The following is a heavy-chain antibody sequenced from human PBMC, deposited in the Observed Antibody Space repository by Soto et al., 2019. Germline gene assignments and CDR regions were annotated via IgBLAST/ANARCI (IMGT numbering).Heavy chain of an antibody. CDR1: GGTFSSYA. V-gene: IGHV1-69*06. CDR2: IIPIFVTA. Sequence: QVQLVQSGAEVKKPGSSVKVSCKAAGGTFSSYAISWVRQAPGQGLEWMGGIIPIFVTANYAQKFQGRVTITADKSTSTAYMELSRLRSEDTAVYYCARAMGYCSGGSCYSFDYWGQGTLVTVSS. CDR3: ARAMGYCSGGSCYSFDY. D-gene: IGHD2-15*01. J-gene: IGHJ4*02.